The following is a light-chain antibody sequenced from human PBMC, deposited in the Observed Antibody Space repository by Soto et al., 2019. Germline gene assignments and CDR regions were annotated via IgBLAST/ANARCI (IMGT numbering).Light chain of an antibody. CDR2: EVN. CDR1: SSDVGGYNY. J-gene: IGLJ1*01. V-gene: IGLV2-8*01. CDR3: SSYAGSSNV. Sequence: QSVLTQPPSASGSPGQSVAISCTGTSSDVGGYNYVSWYQQHPGKAPKLMIYEVNKRPLGVPDRFSGSKSGNTASLTVSGLQDEDEADYYCSSYAGSSNVFGTGPKLTVL.